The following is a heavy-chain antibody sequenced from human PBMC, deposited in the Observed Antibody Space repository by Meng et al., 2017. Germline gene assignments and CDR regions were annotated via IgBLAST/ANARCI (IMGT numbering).Heavy chain of an antibody. CDR2: ISGSGGST. CDR1: GFTFSSYW. D-gene: IGHD3-16*02. J-gene: IGHJ4*02. CDR3: ALDPNTFGGVIANY. V-gene: IGHV3-23*04. Sequence: VKLVESGGGLVQTGGYLRRSCAGSGFTFSSYWMHWVRQAPGKGLEWVSAISGSGGSTYYADSVKGRFTISRDNSKNTLYLQMNSLRAEDTAVYYCALDPNTFGGVIANYWGQGTLVTASS.